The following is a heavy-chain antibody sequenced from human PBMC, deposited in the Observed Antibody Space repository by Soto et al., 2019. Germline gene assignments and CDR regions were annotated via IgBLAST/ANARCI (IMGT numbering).Heavy chain of an antibody. CDR2: ISGSGSKR. D-gene: IGHD6-13*01. V-gene: IGHV3-23*01. Sequence: GSLRLSCVASGFAFSSYAMSWVRQAPGKGLEWVTAISGSGSKRYYADHVKGRFTISRDHAKNTVFLQMNSLRAEDTAVYYCARTPPPGIAAAGTRGGVWFDPWGQGTLVTVSS. J-gene: IGHJ5*02. CDR3: ARTPPPGIAAAGTRGGVWFDP. CDR1: GFAFSSYA.